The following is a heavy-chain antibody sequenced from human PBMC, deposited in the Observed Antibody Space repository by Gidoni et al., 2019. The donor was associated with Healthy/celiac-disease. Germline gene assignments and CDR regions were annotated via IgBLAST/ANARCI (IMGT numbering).Heavy chain of an antibody. V-gene: IGHV3-23*01. D-gene: IGHD3-9*01. Sequence: EVQLLESGGGLVQPGGSLRLSCAASGFTFSSYAMSWVRQAPGKGLEGVSAISGSGGSTYYADSVKGRFTISRDNSKNTLYLQMNSLRAEDTAVYYCAKSGYFDWLFDYWGQGTLVTVSS. CDR1: GFTFSSYA. J-gene: IGHJ4*02. CDR3: AKSGYFDWLFDY. CDR2: ISGSGGST.